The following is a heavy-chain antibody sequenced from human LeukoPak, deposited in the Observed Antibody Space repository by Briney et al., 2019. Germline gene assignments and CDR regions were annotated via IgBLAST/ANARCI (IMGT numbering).Heavy chain of an antibody. CDR1: GGTFSSYA. CDR3: ARVPGKANWFDP. Sequence: GASVRVSCKASGGTFSSYAISWVRQAPGQGLEWMGWINPNSGGTNYAQKFQGRVTMTRDTSISTAYMELSRLRSDDTAVYYCARVPGKANWFDPWGQGTLVTVSS. D-gene: IGHD3-10*01. V-gene: IGHV1-2*02. J-gene: IGHJ5*02. CDR2: INPNSGGT.